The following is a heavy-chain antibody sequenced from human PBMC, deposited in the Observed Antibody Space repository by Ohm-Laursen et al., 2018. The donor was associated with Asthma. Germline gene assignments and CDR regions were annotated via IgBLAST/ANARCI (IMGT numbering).Heavy chain of an antibody. CDR1: GFTFSSYA. J-gene: IGHJ4*02. CDR2: ISGSGGST. CDR3: AKDRHGDYAYDY. D-gene: IGHD4-17*01. Sequence: SLRLSCTASGFTFSSYAMSWVRQAPGKGLEWVSAISGSGGSTYYADSVKGRFTISRDNSKNTLYLQMNSLRAEDTAVYYCAKDRHGDYAYDYWGQGTLVTVSS. V-gene: IGHV3-23*01.